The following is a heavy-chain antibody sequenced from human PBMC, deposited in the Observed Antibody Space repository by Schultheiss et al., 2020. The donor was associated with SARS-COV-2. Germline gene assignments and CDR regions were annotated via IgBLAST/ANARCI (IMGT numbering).Heavy chain of an antibody. CDR3: AKDNGGYGMDV. D-gene: IGHD2-8*01. J-gene: IGHJ6*02. CDR2: ISGSGGST. CDR1: GFTLSSYA. V-gene: IGHV3-23*01. Sequence: GGSLRLSCAASGFTLSSYAMSWVRQAPGKGLEWVSAISGSGGSTYYADSVKGRFTISRDNSKNTLYLQMNSLRADDTAVYFCAKDNGGYGMDVWGQGTTVTVSS.